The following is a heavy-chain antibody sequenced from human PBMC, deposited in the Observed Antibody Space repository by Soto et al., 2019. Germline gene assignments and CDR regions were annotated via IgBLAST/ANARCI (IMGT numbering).Heavy chain of an antibody. CDR3: AKTPGYCISTSCPPPEEMDV. J-gene: IGHJ6*02. D-gene: IGHD2-2*01. CDR2: ISYDGSNK. CDR1: GFTFSSYG. V-gene: IGHV3-30*18. Sequence: GGSLRLSCAASGFTFSSYGMHWVRQAPGKGLEWVAVISYDGSNKYYADSVKGRFTISRDNSKNTLYLQMNSLRAEDTAVYYCAKTPGYCISTSCPPPEEMDVWGQGTTVTVSS.